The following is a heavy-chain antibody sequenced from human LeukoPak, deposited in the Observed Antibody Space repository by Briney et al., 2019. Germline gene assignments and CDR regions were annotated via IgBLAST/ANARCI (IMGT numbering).Heavy chain of an antibody. CDR3: AREDGDYGATYFDY. CDR2: INHSGST. Sequence: PSETLSLTCAVYGGSFSGYYWSWIRQPPGKGLEWIGEINHSGSTNYNPSLKSRVTISVDTSKNQFSLKLSSVTAADTAVYYCAREDGDYGATYFDYWGQGTLVTVSS. V-gene: IGHV4-34*01. CDR1: GGSFSGYY. D-gene: IGHD4-17*01. J-gene: IGHJ4*02.